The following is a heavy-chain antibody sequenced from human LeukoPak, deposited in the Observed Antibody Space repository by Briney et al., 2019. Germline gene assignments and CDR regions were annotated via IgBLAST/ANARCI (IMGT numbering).Heavy chain of an antibody. CDR2: ISGSGGST. CDR1: GFTFSNYV. Sequence: PGGTLRLSCAASGFTFSNYVMSWVRQAPGKGLEWVSAISGSGGSTYYADSVKGRFTISRDNSNNTLYLQMNSLRAEDTALYYCARDYWVSGTIDYWGQGTLVTVSS. V-gene: IGHV3-23*01. J-gene: IGHJ4*02. CDR3: ARDYWVSGTIDY. D-gene: IGHD1-1*01.